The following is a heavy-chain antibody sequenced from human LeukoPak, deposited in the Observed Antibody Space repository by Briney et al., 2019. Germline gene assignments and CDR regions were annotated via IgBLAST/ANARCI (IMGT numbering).Heavy chain of an antibody. CDR1: GFTFSNYA. Sequence: GSLRLSCAASGFTFSNYAMGWIRQPPGKGLEWNGEIKHSGSTNYNPSLKSRVTISVDTSKNQFSLKLSSVTAADTAVYYCARGGGYSSSWYYRYNWFDPWGQGTLVTVSS. J-gene: IGHJ5*02. D-gene: IGHD6-13*01. CDR3: ARGGGYSSSWYYRYNWFDP. CDR2: IKHSGST. V-gene: IGHV4-34*01.